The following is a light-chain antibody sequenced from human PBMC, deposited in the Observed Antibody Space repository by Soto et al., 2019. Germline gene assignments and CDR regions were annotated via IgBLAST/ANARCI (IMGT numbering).Light chain of an antibody. J-gene: IGLJ1*01. CDR2: XXR. CDR3: RSYASSSTYV. V-gene: IGLV2-8*01. CDR1: SSDVGGYNY. Sequence: QSVLTQPPSASGSPGQSVTISCTGTSSDVGGYNYVSWYQQHPGKAPKLIXXXXRXXPSGVPDRFSGSKSGNTASLTVSGLQAEDEADYYCRSYASSSTYVFGTGTKVTVL.